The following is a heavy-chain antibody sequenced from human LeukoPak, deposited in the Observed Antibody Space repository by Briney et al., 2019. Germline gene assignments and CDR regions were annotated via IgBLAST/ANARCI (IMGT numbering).Heavy chain of an antibody. J-gene: IGHJ3*01. CDR3: ARQQYLQFDVFNV. Sequence: SETLSLTCTVSGASISSSYWSWIRQSPGKGLEWIGYIDHSGNTNYNSSLKSRVSISADTSKNQFSLKLTFVTAEDTAVYYCARQQYLQFDVFNVWGQGTMVTVSS. V-gene: IGHV4-59*08. CDR1: GASISSSY. CDR2: IDHSGNT. D-gene: IGHD5-24*01.